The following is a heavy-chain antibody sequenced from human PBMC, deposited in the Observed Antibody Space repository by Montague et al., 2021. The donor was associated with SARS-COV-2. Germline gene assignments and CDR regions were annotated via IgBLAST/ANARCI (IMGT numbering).Heavy chain of an antibody. D-gene: IGHD6-19*01. CDR3: ARDSRTSGWGYWYHDLDV. CDR1: GGSINSYY. V-gene: IGHV4-4*07. CDR2: IYTSGRT. Sequence: SETLSLTCGVSGGSINSYYWSWIRQPAGKGLEWIGRIYTSGRTNHGPSLKGRVTISVDTSRNHLSLKLTSVTAADTAVYYCARDSRTSGWGYWYHDLDVWGQGTTVIVSS. J-gene: IGHJ6*02.